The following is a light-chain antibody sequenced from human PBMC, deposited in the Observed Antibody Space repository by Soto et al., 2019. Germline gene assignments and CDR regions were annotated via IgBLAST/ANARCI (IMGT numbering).Light chain of an antibody. Sequence: QSALTQPASVSGSPGQSITISCTGTSSDVGGYNYVSWYQQHPGKAPKLMIYDVSNRPSEVSNRFSGSKSGNTASLTISGLQAEDEADYYCSSYASSSVEFGGGTQLTVL. CDR2: DVS. J-gene: IGLJ3*02. CDR1: SSDVGGYNY. V-gene: IGLV2-14*01. CDR3: SSYASSSVE.